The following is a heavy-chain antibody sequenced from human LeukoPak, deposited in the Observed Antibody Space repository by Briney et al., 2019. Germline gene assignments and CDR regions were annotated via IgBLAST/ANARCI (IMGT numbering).Heavy chain of an antibody. J-gene: IGHJ4*02. CDR3: ARDFRAVAGTINY. D-gene: IGHD6-19*01. Sequence: GASVKVSCKASGYTFTGYYMHWVRQAPGQGLEWMGRINPNSGGTNYAQKFQGRVTMTRDTSISTAYMELSRLRSDDTAVYYCARDFRAVAGTINYWGQGTLVTLSS. V-gene: IGHV1-2*06. CDR1: GYTFTGYY. CDR2: INPNSGGT.